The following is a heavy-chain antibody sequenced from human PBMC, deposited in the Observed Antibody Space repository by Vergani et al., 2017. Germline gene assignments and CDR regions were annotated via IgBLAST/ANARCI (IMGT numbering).Heavy chain of an antibody. J-gene: IGHJ4*02. CDR1: GYSFSSYD. V-gene: IGHV1-8*01. D-gene: IGHD5-12*01. CDR3: ARAVLDVRGYSGYAPPDY. Sequence: QVQLVQSGAEVKKPGASVKVSCRASGYSFSSYDISWVRQATGQGLEWMGWMNPNSGTTGYAQKFQGRVTMTRNTSINTAYMELSSLRSEDTAVYYCARAVLDVRGYSGYAPPDYWGQGTLVTVSS. CDR2: MNPNSGTT.